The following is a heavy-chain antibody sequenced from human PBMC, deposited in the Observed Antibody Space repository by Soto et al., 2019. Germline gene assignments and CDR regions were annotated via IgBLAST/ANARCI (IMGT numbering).Heavy chain of an antibody. D-gene: IGHD2-21*02. J-gene: IGHJ4*02. CDR2: IYYSGST. CDR3: ARRGVVVTATTQFDY. V-gene: IGHV4-39*01. Sequence: TSETLSLTCTVSGGSISSSSYYWGWIRQPPGKGLEWIGSIYYSGSTYYNPSLKSRVTISVDTSKNQFSLKLSSVTAADTAVYYCARRGVVVTATTQFDYWGQGTLVTVSS. CDR1: GGSISSSSYY.